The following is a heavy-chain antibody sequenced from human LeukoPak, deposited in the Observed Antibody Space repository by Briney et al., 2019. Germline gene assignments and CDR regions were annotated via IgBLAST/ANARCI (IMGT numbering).Heavy chain of an antibody. Sequence: SGTLSLTCAVSGGSISSSNWWSWVRQPPGKGLEWIGEIYHSGSTNYNPSLKSRVTISVDKSKNQFSLKLSSVTAADTAVYYCARAFQYSSSWSLVLHYFDYWGQGTLVTVSS. J-gene: IGHJ4*02. CDR3: ARAFQYSSSWSLVLHYFDY. CDR1: GGSISSSNW. D-gene: IGHD6-13*01. CDR2: IYHSGST. V-gene: IGHV4-4*02.